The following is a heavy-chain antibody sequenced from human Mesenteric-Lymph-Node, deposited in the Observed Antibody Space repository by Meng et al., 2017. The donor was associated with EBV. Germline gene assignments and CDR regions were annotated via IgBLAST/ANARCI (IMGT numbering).Heavy chain of an antibody. Sequence: VQVGQPGVEVKKPGASVKVSCKAAGYTFIAHSVHWVRQVPGQGLEWMGRINPHNGGTDYAQNFQGRVTMTRDTSIYTAYMELRGLTSDDTAVYYCARPSGYDHDFDNWGQGTLVTVSS. CDR1: GYTFIAHS. CDR3: ARPSGYDHDFDN. CDR2: INPHNGGT. V-gene: IGHV1-2*06. J-gene: IGHJ4*02. D-gene: IGHD5-12*01.